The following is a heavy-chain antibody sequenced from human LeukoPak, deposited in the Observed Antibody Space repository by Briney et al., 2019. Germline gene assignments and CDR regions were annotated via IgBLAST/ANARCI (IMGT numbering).Heavy chain of an antibody. CDR1: GGSFSGYY. CDR3: ASFRNHYYDSSGSTTNWFDP. J-gene: IGHJ5*02. Sequence: SETLSLTCAVYGGSFSGYYWSWIRQPPGKGLEWIGEINHSGSTNYNPSLKSRVTISVDTSKNQFSLKLSSVTAADTAVYYCASFRNHYYDSSGSTTNWFDPWGQGTLVTVSS. CDR2: INHSGST. D-gene: IGHD3-22*01. V-gene: IGHV4-34*01.